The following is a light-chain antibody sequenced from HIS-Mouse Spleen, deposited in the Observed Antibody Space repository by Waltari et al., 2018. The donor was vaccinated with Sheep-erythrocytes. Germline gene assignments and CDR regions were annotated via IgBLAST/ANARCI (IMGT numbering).Light chain of an antibody. CDR2: AAS. Sequence: DIQMTQSPSAMSASVGDRVTITCRASQGISNYLAWFQQKPGKVPKRLIYAASSLQSGVPSRFTLTISSLQPEDFATYYCLQHNSYPWTFGQGTKVEIK. V-gene: IGKV1-17*03. CDR3: LQHNSYPWT. J-gene: IGKJ1*01. CDR1: QGISNY.